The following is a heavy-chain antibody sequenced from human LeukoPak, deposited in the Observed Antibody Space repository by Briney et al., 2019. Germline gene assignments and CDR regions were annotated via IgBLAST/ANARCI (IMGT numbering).Heavy chain of an antibody. Sequence: ASVKVSCKASGYTFTGYYMHWVRQAPGQGLEWMGWINPNSGGTNYAQKFRGRVTMTRDTSINTAYMELSSLTSDDTAVYYCARPTFEVVVTAIAPPDYWGQGTLVTVSS. CDR1: GYTFTGYY. CDR2: INPNSGGT. J-gene: IGHJ4*02. D-gene: IGHD2-21*02. V-gene: IGHV1-2*02. CDR3: ARPTFEVVVTAIAPPDY.